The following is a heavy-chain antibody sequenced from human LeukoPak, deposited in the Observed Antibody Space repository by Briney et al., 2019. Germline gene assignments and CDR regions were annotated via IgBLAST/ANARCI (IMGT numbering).Heavy chain of an antibody. Sequence: PGGSLRLSCAASGFTFSSYWMHWVRQAPGKGLVWVSRINSDGGTNYADSVKGRFTISRDSAKNTLYLQMSSLRAEDTAVYYCGRDFWSGLDYWGQGPLVTVSS. CDR2: INSDGGT. J-gene: IGHJ4*02. D-gene: IGHD3-3*01. CDR3: GRDFWSGLDY. CDR1: GFTFSSYW. V-gene: IGHV3-74*01.